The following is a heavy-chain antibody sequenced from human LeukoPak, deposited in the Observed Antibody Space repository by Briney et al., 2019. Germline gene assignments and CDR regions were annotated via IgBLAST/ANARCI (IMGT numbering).Heavy chain of an antibody. CDR2: IYSGGST. J-gene: IGHJ4*02. CDR1: GFTVSSNY. D-gene: IGHD4-17*01. Sequence: GGSLRLSCVVSGFTVSSNYMSWVRQAPGKGLEWVSVIYSGGSTYYADSVKGRFTISRDNSKNTLYLQMNSLGAEDTAVYYCAREGRYGDLGYWGQGTLVTVSS. CDR3: AREGRYGDLGY. V-gene: IGHV3-66*01.